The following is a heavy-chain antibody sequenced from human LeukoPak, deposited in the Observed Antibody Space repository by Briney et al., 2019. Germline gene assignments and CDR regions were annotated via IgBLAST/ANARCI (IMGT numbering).Heavy chain of an antibody. V-gene: IGHV3-15*01. CDR3: TTDWADGAYDPLDF. CDR2: VKTKTDGGTK. J-gene: IGHJ4*02. CDR1: GFAFSNSW. Sequence: GWSLRLSCAASGFAFSNSWMNWVRQAPGKGLEWLGRVKTKTDGGTKDYVAPVKGRFTFSRDDSTNTLYLQMNSLLFEDTAMYYCTTDWADGAYDPLDFWGQGTLVTVSS. D-gene: IGHD5-12*01.